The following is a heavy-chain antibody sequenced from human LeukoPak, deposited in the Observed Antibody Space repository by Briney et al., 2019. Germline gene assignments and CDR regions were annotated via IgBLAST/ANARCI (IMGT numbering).Heavy chain of an antibody. D-gene: IGHD2-15*01. V-gene: IGHV4-61*02. CDR1: RGSISSGNYY. CDR3: ARVDGSCSGGSCPSGNWFDP. Sequence: SETLSLTCTVSRGSISSGNYYWSWIRQPAGKGLEWIGRFHTRGSTNYNPSLKSRVIISVDTSKNQFSLKLNSVTAADTAVFYCARVDGSCSGGSCPSGNWFDPWGQGTLVTVSS. CDR2: FHTRGST. J-gene: IGHJ5*02.